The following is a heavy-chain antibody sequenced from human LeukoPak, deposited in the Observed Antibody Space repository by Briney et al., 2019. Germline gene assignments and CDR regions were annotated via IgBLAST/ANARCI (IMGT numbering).Heavy chain of an antibody. D-gene: IGHD6-19*01. CDR1: GGSISSYY. CDR3: ARVRGSRGAFDI. Sequence: SETLSLTCTVSGGSISSYYWRWIRQPPGKGLEWIGYIYYSGSTNYNPSLKSRVTISVDTSKNQFSLKLSSVTAADTAVYYCARVRGSRGAFDIWGQGTMVTVSS. CDR2: IYYSGST. V-gene: IGHV4-59*01. J-gene: IGHJ3*02.